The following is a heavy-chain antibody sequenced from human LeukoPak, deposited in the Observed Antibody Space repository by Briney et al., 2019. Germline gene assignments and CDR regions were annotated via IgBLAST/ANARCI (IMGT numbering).Heavy chain of an antibody. V-gene: IGHV7-4-1*02. CDR1: GYTFNSYA. D-gene: IGHD2-2*01. Sequence: AASVKVSCKASGYTFNSYAMNWVRQAPGQGLERMGWINTDTANPTYAQGFTGRFVFSFDTSVSTAYLQISSLKAEDTAVYYCARQGPGYCGSTSCYGVAYWGQGTLVTVSS. J-gene: IGHJ4*02. CDR3: ARQGPGYCGSTSCYGVAY. CDR2: INTDTANP.